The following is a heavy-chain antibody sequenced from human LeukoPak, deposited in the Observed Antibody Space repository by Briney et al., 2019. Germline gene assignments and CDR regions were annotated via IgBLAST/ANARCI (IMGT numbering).Heavy chain of an antibody. Sequence: GASVKVSCKASGYTFTSYDINWVRQAPGQGLEWMGRINPNSGGTNYAQKFQGRVTMTRDTSISTAYMELSRLRSDDTAVYYCAREDSGYDRSLNYWGQGTLVTVSS. V-gene: IGHV1-2*06. CDR1: GYTFTSYD. J-gene: IGHJ4*02. CDR2: INPNSGGT. D-gene: IGHD5-12*01. CDR3: AREDSGYDRSLNY.